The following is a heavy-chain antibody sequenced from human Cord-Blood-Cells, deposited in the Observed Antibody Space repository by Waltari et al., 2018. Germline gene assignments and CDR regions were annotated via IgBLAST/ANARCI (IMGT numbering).Heavy chain of an antibody. Sequence: QVQLQQWGAGLLKPSETLSLTCAVYGGSFSGYYWSWIRQPPGKGLEWIGEINHSGSTNYNPSLKSRVTISVDTSNSQFALKRSSVTAADTAVYYCARKGTVYGLYNWCDPWGQGTLVTVSS. D-gene: IGHD2-8*01. J-gene: IGHJ5*02. CDR2: INHSGST. CDR1: GGSFSGYY. CDR3: ARKGTVYGLYNWCDP. V-gene: IGHV4-34*01.